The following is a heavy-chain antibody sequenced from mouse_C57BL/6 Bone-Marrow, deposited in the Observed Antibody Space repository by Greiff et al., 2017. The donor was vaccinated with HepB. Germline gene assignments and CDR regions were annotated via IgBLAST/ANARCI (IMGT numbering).Heavy chain of an antibody. CDR3: ARGYYYGSSYRYFDV. Sequence: VQLQQSDAELVKPGASVKISCKVSGYTFTDHTIHWMKQRPEQGLEWIGYIYPRDGSTKYNEKFKGKATLTADKSSSTAYMQLNSLTSEDSAVYFCARGYYYGSSYRYFDVWGTGTTVTVSS. D-gene: IGHD1-1*01. CDR2: IYPRDGST. J-gene: IGHJ1*03. CDR1: GYTFTDHT. V-gene: IGHV1-78*01.